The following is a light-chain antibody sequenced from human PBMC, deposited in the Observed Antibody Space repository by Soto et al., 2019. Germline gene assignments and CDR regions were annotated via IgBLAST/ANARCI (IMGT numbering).Light chain of an antibody. CDR2: GAS. CDR3: QQYNNWPPHT. V-gene: IGKV3-15*01. J-gene: IGKJ2*01. Sequence: EIVMTQSPATLSVSPGESATLSCRASQSVNTNLAWYQQKPGRAPRRLIHGASTRATGIPARFSGSGSGTEFTLNISSLQSEDFAVYYCQQYNNWPPHTFGQGTKLEI. CDR1: QSVNTN.